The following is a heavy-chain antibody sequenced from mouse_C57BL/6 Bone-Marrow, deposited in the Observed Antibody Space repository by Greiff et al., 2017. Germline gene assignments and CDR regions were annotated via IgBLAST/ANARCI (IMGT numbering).Heavy chain of an antibody. CDR2: IYPGSGST. CDR3: ARYRAYVNYKNY. Sequence: QVQLQQPGAELVKPGASVKMSCKASGYTFTSYWITWVKQRPGQGLEWIGDIYPGSGSTNYNEKFKSKATLTVDTSSNTAYMQLSSLTSWDSAVYYGARYRAYVNYKNYWGQGTTLTVAS. V-gene: IGHV1-55*01. D-gene: IGHD2-1*01. J-gene: IGHJ2*01. CDR1: GYTFTSYW.